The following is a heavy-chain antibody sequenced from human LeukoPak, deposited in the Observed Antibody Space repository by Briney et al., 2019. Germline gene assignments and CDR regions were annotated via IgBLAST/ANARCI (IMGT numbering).Heavy chain of an antibody. CDR1: GGSISSYY. D-gene: IGHD2-2*01. J-gene: IGHJ4*02. V-gene: IGHV4-59*08. CDR3: ARRIPFKGLYYFDY. CDR2: IYYSGST. Sequence: SGTLSLTCTVSGGSISSYYWSWIRQPPGKGLEWIGYIYYSGSTNYNPSLKSRVTISVDTSKNQFSLKLSSVTAADTAVYYCARRIPFKGLYYFDYWGQGTLVTVSS.